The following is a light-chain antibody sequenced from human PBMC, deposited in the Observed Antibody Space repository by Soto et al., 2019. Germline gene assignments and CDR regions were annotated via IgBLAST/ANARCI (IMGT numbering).Light chain of an antibody. J-gene: IGKJ1*01. CDR2: KAS. V-gene: IGKV1-5*03. CDR3: QHYDSYSPTWT. Sequence: DIQMTQSPSTLSASVGDRVSITCRASQSIGDWLAWYQQKPGKAPKLLIYKASNLQSGVPSRFSGSGSGTDFTLTISSLQPDDFATDYCQHYDSYSPTWTFGQGTKVDIK. CDR1: QSIGDW.